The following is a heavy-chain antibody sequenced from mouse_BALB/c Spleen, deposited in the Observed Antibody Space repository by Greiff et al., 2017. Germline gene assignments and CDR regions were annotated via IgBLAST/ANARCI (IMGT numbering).Heavy chain of an antibody. D-gene: IGHD2-4*01. V-gene: IGHV3-6*02. Sequence: EVKLMESGPGLVKPSQSLSLTCSVTGYSITSGYYWNWIRQFPGNKLEWMGYISYDGSNNYNPSLKNRISITRDTSKNQFFLKLNSVTTEDTATYYCARNYDSRNWFAYWGQGTLVTVSA. CDR1: GYSITSGYY. J-gene: IGHJ3*01. CDR2: ISYDGSN. CDR3: ARNYDSRNWFAY.